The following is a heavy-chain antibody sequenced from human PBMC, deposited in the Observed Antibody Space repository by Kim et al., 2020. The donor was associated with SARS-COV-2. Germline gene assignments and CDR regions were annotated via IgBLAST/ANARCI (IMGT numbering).Heavy chain of an antibody. D-gene: IGHD5-18*01. Sequence: GGSLRLSCAASGFTFSSYSMNWVRQAPGKGLEWVSYISSSSSTIYYADSVKGRFTISRDNAKNSLYLQMNSLRAEDTAVYYCAREGPRIQLWLLSTAHNWFDPWGQGTLVTVSS. J-gene: IGHJ5*02. CDR3: AREGPRIQLWLLSTAHNWFDP. CDR1: GFTFSSYS. V-gene: IGHV3-48*04. CDR2: ISSSSSTI.